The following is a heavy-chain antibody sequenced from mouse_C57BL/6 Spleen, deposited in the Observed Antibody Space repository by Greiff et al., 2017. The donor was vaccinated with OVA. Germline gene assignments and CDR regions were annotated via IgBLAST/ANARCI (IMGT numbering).Heavy chain of an antibody. D-gene: IGHD1-1*01. CDR3: ARMDYGSRGDYFDY. Sequence: EVKLMESGGGLVKPGGSLKLSCAASGFTFSSYTMSWVRQTPEKRLEWVAPISGGGGNTYYPDSVKGRFTISRDNAKNTLDLQMSSLRSEETALYYCARMDYGSRGDYFDYWGQGTTLTVSS. CDR1: GFTFSSYT. CDR2: ISGGGGNT. J-gene: IGHJ2*01. V-gene: IGHV5-9*01.